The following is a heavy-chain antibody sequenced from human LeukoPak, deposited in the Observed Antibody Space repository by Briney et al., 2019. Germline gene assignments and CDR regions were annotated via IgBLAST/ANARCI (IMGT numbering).Heavy chain of an antibody. CDR1: GFTLKTYT. CDR3: VKEHNSGWLYFDS. V-gene: IGHV3-43*01. Sequence: GGSLRLSCASSGFTLKTYTVHGVRQRPGKGLEWVSLIRGKGDYSYYADSVRGRFTVSRDNRKNSLYLQMNSLKTEDTAFYYCVKEHNSGWLYFDSRGPGTLVTVSS. CDR2: IRGKGDYS. D-gene: IGHD6-25*01. J-gene: IGHJ4*02.